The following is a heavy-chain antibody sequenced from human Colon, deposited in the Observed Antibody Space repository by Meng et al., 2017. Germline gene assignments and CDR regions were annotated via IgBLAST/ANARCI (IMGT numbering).Heavy chain of an antibody. V-gene: IGHV1-2*02. D-gene: IGHD2-15*01. CDR1: GYTFSDCY. CDR3: ARSTPSLDY. CDR2: IVPNSGDT. Sequence: QVPLVQSGTEVKRPGASVKVSCKASGYTFSDCYIHWVRQAPGQGLEWMGWIVPNSGDTNYAQKFQGRVTMTRDTSISTTYMELSRLTSDDTAVYYCARSTPSLDYWGQGTLVTVSS. J-gene: IGHJ4*02.